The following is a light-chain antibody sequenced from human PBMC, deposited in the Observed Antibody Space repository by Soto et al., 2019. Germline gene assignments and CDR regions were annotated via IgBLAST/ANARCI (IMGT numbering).Light chain of an antibody. CDR2: GNS. Sequence: QSVLTQPPSVSGAPGQRVTISCTGSSSNIGAGYDVHWYQQLPGTAPKLLIYGNSNRPSGVPDRFSGSKSGTSASLPITGRQAEDEADYYYQSYDSSLSGYVFGTGTKLTVL. CDR3: QSYDSSLSGYV. V-gene: IGLV1-40*01. J-gene: IGLJ1*01. CDR1: SSNIGAGYD.